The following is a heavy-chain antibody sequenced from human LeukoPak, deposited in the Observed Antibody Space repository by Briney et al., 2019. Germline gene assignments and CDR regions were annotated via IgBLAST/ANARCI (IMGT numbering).Heavy chain of an antibody. J-gene: IGHJ4*02. CDR2: ISVRSNYI. D-gene: IGHD3-22*01. V-gene: IGHV3-21*01. Sequence: GGSLRLSCLASGYTFSSYSINWVRQAPGKGLEWVSSISVRSNYIYYADSVRGRFRISRDDARDSLYLQMNSLRAEDTAVYYCVRLRRNSDTSGFYYYYDFWGQGTLVTVSS. CDR1: GYTFSSYS. CDR3: VRLRRNSDTSGFYYYYDF.